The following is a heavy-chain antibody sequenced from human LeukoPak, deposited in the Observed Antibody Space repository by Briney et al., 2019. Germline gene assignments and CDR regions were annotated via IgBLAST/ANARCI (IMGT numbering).Heavy chain of an antibody. CDR3: ARVLSRTGNDAFDI. D-gene: IGHD1-14*01. J-gene: IGHJ3*02. CDR2: IYYSGST. Sequence: PSETLSLTCTVSGGSISSYYWSWIRQPPGKGLEWIGYIYYSGSTNYNPSLKSRVTISVDTSKNQFSLKLSSVTAADTAVYYCARVLSRTGNDAFDIWGQGTMVTVSS. CDR1: GGSISSYY. V-gene: IGHV4-59*01.